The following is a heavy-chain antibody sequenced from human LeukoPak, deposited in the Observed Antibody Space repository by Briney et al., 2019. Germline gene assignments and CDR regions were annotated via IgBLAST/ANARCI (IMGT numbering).Heavy chain of an antibody. J-gene: IGHJ6*03. CDR3: ARVNVVVGAVYYYYMDV. CDR2: IIPIFGTA. CDR1: GGTFSSYA. Sequence: GSSVKVSCKASGGTFSSYAISWVRQAPGQGLEWMGRIIPIFGTANYAQKFQGRVTITTDESTSTAYMELSSLRSEDTAVYYCARVNVVVGAVYYYYMDVWGKGTTVTVSS. V-gene: IGHV1-69*05. D-gene: IGHD1-26*01.